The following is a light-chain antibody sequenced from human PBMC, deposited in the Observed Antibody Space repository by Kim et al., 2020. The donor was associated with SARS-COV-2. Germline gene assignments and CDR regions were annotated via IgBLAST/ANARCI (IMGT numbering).Light chain of an antibody. V-gene: IGLV1-44*01. CDR3: AAWDDSLNTYV. Sequence: QSVLTQPPSASATPGQRVAISCSGSSSNIGNNPVNWYQQFPGTAPRLLIFSNNQRPSGVPDRLSASKSGTSASLAISGLQSEDEADYYCAAWDDSLNTYVFGPGTKVTVL. J-gene: IGLJ1*01. CDR1: SSNIGNNP. CDR2: SNN.